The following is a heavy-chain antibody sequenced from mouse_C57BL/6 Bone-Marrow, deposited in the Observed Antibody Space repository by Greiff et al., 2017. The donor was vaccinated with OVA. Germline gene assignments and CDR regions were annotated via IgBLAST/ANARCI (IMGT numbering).Heavy chain of an antibody. D-gene: IGHD1-1*01. CDR3: ARHGDYGSFFDY. J-gene: IGHJ2*01. Sequence: DVKLVESGGDLVKPGGSLKLSCAASGFTFSSYGMSWVRQTPDKRLEWVATISSGGSYTYYPDSVKGRFTISRDNAKNTLYLQMSSLKSADTAMYYCARHGDYGSFFDYWGQGTTLTGSS. CDR1: GFTFSSYG. CDR2: ISSGGSYT. V-gene: IGHV5-6*02.